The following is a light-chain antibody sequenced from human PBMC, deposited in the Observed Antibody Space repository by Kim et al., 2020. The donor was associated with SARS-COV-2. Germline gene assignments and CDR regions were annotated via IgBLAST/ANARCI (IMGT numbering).Light chain of an antibody. J-gene: IGLJ3*02. CDR3: SSYTSSSTWV. V-gene: IGLV2-14*03. CDR1: SSDVSGYNY. Sequence: GQSITISCTGTSSDVSGYNYVSWYQQHPGKAPKLMYYDVSNRPSGVSNRFSGSKSGNTASLTISGLQAEDEADYYCSSYTSSSTWVFGGGTKLTVL. CDR2: DVS.